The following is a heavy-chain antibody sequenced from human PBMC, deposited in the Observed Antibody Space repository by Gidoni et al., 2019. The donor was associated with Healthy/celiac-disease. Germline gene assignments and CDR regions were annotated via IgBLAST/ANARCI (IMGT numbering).Heavy chain of an antibody. J-gene: IGHJ6*02. Sequence: EVQLVESGGVVVQPGGSLRLSCAASGFTFDDYTMHWVRQAPGKGLEWVSLISWDGGSTYYADSVKGRFTISRDNSKNSLYLQMNSLRTEDTALYYCAKDLWAVRGAIYYYGMDVWGQGTTVTVSS. V-gene: IGHV3-43*01. CDR1: GFTFDDYT. CDR3: AKDLWAVRGAIYYYGMDV. D-gene: IGHD3-10*01. CDR2: ISWDGGST.